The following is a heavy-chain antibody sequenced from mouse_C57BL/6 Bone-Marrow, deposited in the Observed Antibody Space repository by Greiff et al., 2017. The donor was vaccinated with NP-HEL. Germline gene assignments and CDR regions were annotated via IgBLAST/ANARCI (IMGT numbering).Heavy chain of an antibody. CDR2: IYPRDGST. D-gene: IGHD1-1*01. CDR1: GYTFTSYD. J-gene: IGHJ1*03. V-gene: IGHV1-85*01. CDR3: ARGVFTGVAHWYFDV. Sequence: VQLQQSGPELVKPGASVKLSCKASGYTFTSYDINWVKQRPGQGLEWIGWIYPRDGSTKYNEKFKGKATLTVDTSSSTAYMELHSLTSEDSAVYFCARGVFTGVAHWYFDVWGTGTTVTVSS.